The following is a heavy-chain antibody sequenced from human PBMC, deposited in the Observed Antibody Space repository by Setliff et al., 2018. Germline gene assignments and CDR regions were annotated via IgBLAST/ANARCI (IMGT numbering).Heavy chain of an antibody. CDR3: ARDSVTLGQLERRGGWHYYGMDV. D-gene: IGHD1-1*01. V-gene: IGHV1-69*06. J-gene: IGHJ6*02. Sequence: SVKVSCKASGGTFSGYAFSWVRQAPGQGLEWIGGITPIFETAHYAEKFRDRVTITADKSTTTVHMELSSLTSEDTAVYFCARDSVTLGQLERRGGWHYYGMDVWGQRTTVTVS. CDR2: ITPIFETA. CDR1: GGTFSGYA.